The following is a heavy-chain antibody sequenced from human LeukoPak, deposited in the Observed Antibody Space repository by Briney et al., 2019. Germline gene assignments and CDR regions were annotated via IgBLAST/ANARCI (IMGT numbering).Heavy chain of an antibody. J-gene: IGHJ3*02. CDR1: RYTFTDYY. CDR2: VDPEDGET. V-gene: IGHV1-69-2*01. CDR3: ATLQGIFGVVRDAFDI. Sequence: ASVKISCKVSRYTFTDYYMHWVQQAPGKGLEWMGLVDPEDGETIYAEKFQGRVTITADTSTDTAYMELSSLRSEDTAVYYCATLQGIFGVVRDAFDIWGQGTMVTVSS. D-gene: IGHD3-3*01.